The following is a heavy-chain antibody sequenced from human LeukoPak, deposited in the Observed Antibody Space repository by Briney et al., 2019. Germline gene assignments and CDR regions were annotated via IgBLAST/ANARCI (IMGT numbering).Heavy chain of an antibody. CDR3: ARDAGNSGYGCDL. D-gene: IGHD5-12*01. CDR2: IRSSSET. CDR1: GFIFSQYS. Sequence: GGSLRLSCAASGFIFSQYSMNWVRQAPGKGLEWVSHIRSSSETFYADPVKGRFTISRDNARNSLYLQMNNLRGEDTAIYYCARDAGNSGYGCDLWGQGTLVTVSS. V-gene: IGHV3-48*01. J-gene: IGHJ5*02.